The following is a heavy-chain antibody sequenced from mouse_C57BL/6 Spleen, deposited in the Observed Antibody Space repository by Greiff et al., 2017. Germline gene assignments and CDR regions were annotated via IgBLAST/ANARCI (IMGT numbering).Heavy chain of an antibody. V-gene: IGHV5-17*01. Sequence: EVKVEESGGGLVKPGGSLKLSCAASGFTFSDYGMHWVRQAPEKGLEWVAYISSGSSTIYYADTVKGRFTISRDNAKNTLFLQMTSLRSEDTAMYYCATFYDYSFAYWGQGTLVTVSA. D-gene: IGHD2-4*01. CDR2: ISSGSSTI. CDR1: GFTFSDYG. J-gene: IGHJ3*01. CDR3: ATFYDYSFAY.